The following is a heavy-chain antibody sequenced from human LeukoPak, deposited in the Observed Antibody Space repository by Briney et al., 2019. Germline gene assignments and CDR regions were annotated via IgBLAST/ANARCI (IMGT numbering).Heavy chain of an antibody. D-gene: IGHD4-17*01. CDR2: IYYSGST. CDR1: GGSISSGDYY. Sequence: SETLSLTCTVSGGSISSGDYYWSWIRQPPGKGLEWIGYIYYSGSTYYNPPLKSRVTISVDTSKNQFSLKLSSVTAADTAVYYCARDGASYGDYRQTFYYGMDVWGQGTTVTVSS. J-gene: IGHJ6*02. V-gene: IGHV4-30-4*01. CDR3: ARDGASYGDYRQTFYYGMDV.